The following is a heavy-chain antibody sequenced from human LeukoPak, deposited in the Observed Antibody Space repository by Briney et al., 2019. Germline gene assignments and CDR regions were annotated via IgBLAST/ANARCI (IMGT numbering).Heavy chain of an antibody. CDR1: GYTFTNYD. CDR2: INPSGGST. Sequence: ASVKVSCKASGYTFTNYDINWVRQATGQGLEWMGIINPSGGSTSYAQKFQGRVTMTRDTSTSTVYMELSSLRSEDTAVYYCARVVGATLFDYWGQGTLVTVSS. V-gene: IGHV1-46*01. CDR3: ARVVGATLFDY. D-gene: IGHD1-26*01. J-gene: IGHJ4*02.